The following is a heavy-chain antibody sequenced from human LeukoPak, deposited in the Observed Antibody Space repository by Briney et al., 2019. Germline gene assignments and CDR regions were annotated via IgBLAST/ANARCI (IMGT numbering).Heavy chain of an antibody. D-gene: IGHD6-19*01. V-gene: IGHV4-39*07. CDR1: GGSISSSSYY. J-gene: IGHJ6*03. CDR2: IYYTGST. Sequence: PSETLSLTCTVSGGSISSSSYYWGWIRQPPGKGLEWIGSIYYTGSTYYNPSLKSRVTISVDTSKNQFSLKLSSVTAADTAVYYCATTPYSSGWYPGRGYYYMDVWGKGTTVTISS. CDR3: ATTPYSSGWYPGRGYYYMDV.